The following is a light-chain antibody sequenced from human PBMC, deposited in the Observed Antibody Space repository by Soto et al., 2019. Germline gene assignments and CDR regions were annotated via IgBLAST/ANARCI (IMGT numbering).Light chain of an antibody. CDR3: QQYNNWPPGT. CDR2: GAS. J-gene: IGKJ1*01. CDR1: QSVSGN. V-gene: IGKV3-15*01. Sequence: EIVMTQSPATLSVFPGERATLSCRASQSVSGNLAWYQQKPGQAPRLLIYGASTTATGIPARFCGSGSGTAFTHTISSLQSENFAVYYCQQYNNWPPGTFGQGTKVEIK.